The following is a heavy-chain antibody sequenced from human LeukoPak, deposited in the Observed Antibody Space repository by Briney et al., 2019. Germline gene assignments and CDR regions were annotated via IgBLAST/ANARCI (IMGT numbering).Heavy chain of an antibody. J-gene: IGHJ6*02. D-gene: IGHD3-22*01. CDR1: GGTFSSYA. V-gene: IGHV1-69*01. CDR3: ASLNYDSSGHHDYYYYGMDV. Sequence: ASVKVSCKASGGTFSSYAISWVRQAPGQGLEWMGGIIPIFGTANYAQKFQGRVTITADESTSTAYMELSSLRSEDTAVYYCASLNYDSSGHHDYYYYGMDVWGQGTMVTVSS. CDR2: IIPIFGTA.